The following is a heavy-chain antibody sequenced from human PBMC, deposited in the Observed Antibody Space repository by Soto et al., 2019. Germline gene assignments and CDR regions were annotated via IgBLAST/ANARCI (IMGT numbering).Heavy chain of an antibody. CDR3: ARVHCSAGTCLDGLDF. Sequence: SQTLSLTCVISGDSVSSNGAWWNWIRQSPSRGLQWLGRIYYRSKWFHDYAASVESRMAINPDKSRNQFSLQLNYVTPEDTAVYYCARVHCSAGTCLDGLDFWGQGTTVTVSS. D-gene: IGHD2-15*01. J-gene: IGHJ6*02. V-gene: IGHV6-1*01. CDR1: GDSVSSNGAW. CDR2: IYYRSKWFH.